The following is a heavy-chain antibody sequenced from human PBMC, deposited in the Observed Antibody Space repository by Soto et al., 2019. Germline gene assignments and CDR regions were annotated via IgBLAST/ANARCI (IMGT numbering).Heavy chain of an antibody. CDR3: ASRSNYYDSSGYYYAFDI. D-gene: IGHD3-22*01. Sequence: GGSLRLSCAASGFTFSDYYMSWIRQAPGKGLEWVSYISSSGSTIYYADSVKGRFTISRDNAKNSLYLQMNSLRAEDTAVYYCASRSNYYDSSGYYYAFDIWGQGTMVTVSS. CDR2: ISSSGSTI. J-gene: IGHJ3*02. V-gene: IGHV3-11*01. CDR1: GFTFSDYY.